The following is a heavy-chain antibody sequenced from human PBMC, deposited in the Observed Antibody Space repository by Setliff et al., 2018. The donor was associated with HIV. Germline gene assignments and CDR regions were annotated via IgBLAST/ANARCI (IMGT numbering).Heavy chain of an antibody. Sequence: GGSLRLSCAASGFTLSDYEMNWVRRAPGKGLEWVSYISSSGGSLYYGASVKGRFSISRDDAKNSLYLEMNSLRVEDTAIYYCVREGLWFGESHWGQGTLVTVSS. V-gene: IGHV3-48*03. J-gene: IGHJ4*02. CDR2: ISSSGGSL. CDR1: GFTLSDYE. CDR3: VREGLWFGESH. D-gene: IGHD3-10*01.